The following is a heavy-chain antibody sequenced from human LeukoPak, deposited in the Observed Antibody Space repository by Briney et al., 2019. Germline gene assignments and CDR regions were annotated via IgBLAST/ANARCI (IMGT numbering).Heavy chain of an antibody. CDR2: ISYDGSNK. D-gene: IGHD2-2*01. CDR3: AKEGYCSSTSCYKNLVKYYYYGMDV. CDR1: GFTFSSYA. J-gene: IGHJ6*02. Sequence: GGSLRLSCAASGFTFSSYAMHWVRQAPGKGLEWVAVISYDGSNKYYADSVKGRFTISRDNSKNTLYLQMNSLRAEDTAVYYCAKEGYCSSTSCYKNLVKYYYYGMDVWGQGTTVTVSS. V-gene: IGHV3-30*04.